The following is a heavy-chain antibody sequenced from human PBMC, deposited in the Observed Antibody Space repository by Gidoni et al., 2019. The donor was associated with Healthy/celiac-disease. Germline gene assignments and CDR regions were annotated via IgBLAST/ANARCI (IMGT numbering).Heavy chain of an antibody. V-gene: IGHV2-5*02. Sequence: QITLKESGPTLVKPTQTLTLTCTFSGFSLSTSGVGVGWIRQPPGKALEWLALIYWDDDKRYSPFLKSRLTITKDTSKNQVILTMTNMDPVDTATYYCARHITGKGYNIWGQGTMVTVSS. CDR2: IYWDDDK. CDR1: GFSLSTSGVG. CDR3: ARHITGKGYNI. D-gene: IGHD1-1*01. J-gene: IGHJ3*02.